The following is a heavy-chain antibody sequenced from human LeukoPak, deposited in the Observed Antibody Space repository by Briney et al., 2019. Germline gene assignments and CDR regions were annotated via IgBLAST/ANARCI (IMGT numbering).Heavy chain of an antibody. J-gene: IGHJ4*02. V-gene: IGHV3-30-3*01. CDR1: GFTFSSYA. Sequence: GGSLRLSCAASGFTFSSYAMHWVRQAPGKGLEWVAVISYDGSNKYCADSVKGRFTISRDNSKNTLSLQMNSLRAEDTAVYYCARDLEQWLVLGGLFDYWGQGTLVTVSS. CDR3: ARDLEQWLVLGGLFDY. D-gene: IGHD6-19*01. CDR2: ISYDGSNK.